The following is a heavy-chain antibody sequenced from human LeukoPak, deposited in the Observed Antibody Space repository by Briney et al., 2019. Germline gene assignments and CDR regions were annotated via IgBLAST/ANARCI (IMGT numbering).Heavy chain of an antibody. CDR3: AKDLGYCSGGCCYRFDY. CDR1: GFTFSSYG. Sequence: GGSLRLSCAASGFTFSSYGMHWVRQAPGKGLEWVAVISYDGSNKYYADSVKGRFTISRDNSKNTLYLQMNSLRAEDTAVYYCAKDLGYCSGGCCYRFDYWGQGTLVTVSS. J-gene: IGHJ4*02. D-gene: IGHD2-15*01. V-gene: IGHV3-30*18. CDR2: ISYDGSNK.